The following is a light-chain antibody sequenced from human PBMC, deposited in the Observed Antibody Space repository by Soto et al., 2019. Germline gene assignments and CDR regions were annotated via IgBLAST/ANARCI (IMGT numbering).Light chain of an antibody. CDR1: QSVISNY. CDR2: GAS. CDR3: QQYATSTIT. Sequence: EIVLTQSPGTLSLSPGERATLSCRASQSVISNYLAWYQQKPGQAPRLLIYGASIRATGIPDRFSGSGSGTDFTLTITRLEPEDFAVYYCQQYATSTITFGQGTRLEIK. J-gene: IGKJ5*01. V-gene: IGKV3-20*01.